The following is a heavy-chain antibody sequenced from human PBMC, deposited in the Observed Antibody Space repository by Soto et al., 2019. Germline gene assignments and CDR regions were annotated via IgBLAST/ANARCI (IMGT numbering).Heavy chain of an antibody. J-gene: IGHJ4*02. V-gene: IGHV4-31*03. Sequence: SETLSLTCTVSGGSISSGGYYWSWIRQHPGKGLEWIGYIYYSGSTYYNPSLKIRVTISVDTSKNQFSLKLSSVTAADTAVYYCARGRITIFGVVFDYWGQGTLVTVSS. CDR3: ARGRITIFGVVFDY. D-gene: IGHD3-3*01. CDR1: GGSISSGGYY. CDR2: IYYSGST.